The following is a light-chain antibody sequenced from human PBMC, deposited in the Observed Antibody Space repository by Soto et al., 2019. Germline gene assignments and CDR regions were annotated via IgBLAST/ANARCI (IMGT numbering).Light chain of an antibody. CDR2: EGS. CDR3: CSYAGSDTWV. J-gene: IGLJ2*01. V-gene: IGLV2-23*01. Sequence: QSALTQPASVSGSPGQSITISCIGISSDIGTYNLVSWYQHHPGKAPKLIIYEGSLRPSGISYRFSASKSGNTASLTISGLQAEDEADYHCCSYAGSDTWVFGGGTKLTVL. CDR1: SSDIGTYNL.